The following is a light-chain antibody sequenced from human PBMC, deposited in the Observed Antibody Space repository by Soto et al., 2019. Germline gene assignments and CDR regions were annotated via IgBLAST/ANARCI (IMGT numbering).Light chain of an antibody. Sequence: VLTQPPSASETPGQRVSIYCSGSGSNIGSNTVHWYQQLPGTAPKPLMYNNNQRPSGVPDRFSGSKSGTSASLAISGLQSEDEADYYCAAWDDSLSGYVFGTGTKVTVL. CDR1: GSNIGSNT. J-gene: IGLJ1*01. V-gene: IGLV1-44*01. CDR2: NNN. CDR3: AAWDDSLSGYV.